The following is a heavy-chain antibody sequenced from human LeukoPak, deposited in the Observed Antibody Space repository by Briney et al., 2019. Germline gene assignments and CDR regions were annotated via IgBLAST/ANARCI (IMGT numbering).Heavy chain of an antibody. D-gene: IGHD3-10*01. Sequence: GASVKVSCKVSGYTLTELSMHWVRQAPGKGLEWMGGFDPEDGETIYAQKFQGRVTMTEDTSTDTAYMELSSLRSEDTAVYYCARDLGFYYGSGSYYNLYNWFDPWGQGTLVTFSS. CDR2: FDPEDGET. V-gene: IGHV1-24*01. CDR3: ARDLGFYYGSGSYYNLYNWFDP. CDR1: GYTLTELS. J-gene: IGHJ5*02.